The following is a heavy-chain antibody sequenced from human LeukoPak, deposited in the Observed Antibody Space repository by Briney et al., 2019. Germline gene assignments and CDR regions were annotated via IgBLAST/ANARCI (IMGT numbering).Heavy chain of an antibody. J-gene: IGHJ3*02. CDR1: GGSISSYY. Sequence: SETLSLTCTVSGGSISSYYWSWIRQPPGKGLEWIGYIYYSGSTNYNPSLKSRVTISVDTSKNQFSLKLSSVTAADTAVYYCERHYGRTTSAFDIWGQGTMVTVSS. CDR3: ERHYGRTTSAFDI. V-gene: IGHV4-59*08. D-gene: IGHD1-7*01. CDR2: IYYSGST.